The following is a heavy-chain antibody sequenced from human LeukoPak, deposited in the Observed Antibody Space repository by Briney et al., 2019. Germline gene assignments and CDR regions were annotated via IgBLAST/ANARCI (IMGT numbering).Heavy chain of an antibody. J-gene: IGHJ4*02. V-gene: IGHV3-64*01. CDR1: GFTFSSYA. Sequence: GGSLKLSCAASGFTFSSYAMHWVRQAPGKGLEYVSAISSNGGSTYYANSVKGRFTISRDNSKNTLYLQMGSLRAEDMAVYYCAKELSVVVAATDDYWGQGTLVTVSS. CDR2: ISSNGGST. D-gene: IGHD2-15*01. CDR3: AKELSVVVAATDDY.